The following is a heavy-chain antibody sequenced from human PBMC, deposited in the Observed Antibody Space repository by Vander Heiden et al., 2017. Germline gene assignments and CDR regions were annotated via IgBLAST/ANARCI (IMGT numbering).Heavy chain of an antibody. J-gene: IGHJ5*02. V-gene: IGHV1-24*01. CDR3: ATDYAMIVVAKTENWFDP. D-gene: IGHD3-22*01. CDR2: FDPEDGET. CDR1: GYPLTELS. Sequence: QVQLVQSGAEVKKRGASVQVSCKVTGYPLTELSMHWVRQAPGKGLEWMGGFDPEDGETIYAQKFQGRVTMTEDTSTDTAYMELSSLRSEDTAVYYCATDYAMIVVAKTENWFDPWGQGTLVTVSS.